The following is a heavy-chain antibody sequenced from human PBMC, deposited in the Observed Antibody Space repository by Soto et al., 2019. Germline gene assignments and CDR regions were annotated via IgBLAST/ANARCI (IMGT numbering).Heavy chain of an antibody. Sequence: GESLKISCAASGFTFSDYYMSWIRQAPGKGLEWVSYISSSGSTIYYADSVKGRFTISRDNAKNSLYLQMNSLRAEDTAVYYCARFQRWTDCSGGSCYPDAFDIWGQGTMVTVSS. V-gene: IGHV3-11*01. CDR3: ARFQRWTDCSGGSCYPDAFDI. D-gene: IGHD2-15*01. CDR1: GFTFSDYY. J-gene: IGHJ3*02. CDR2: ISSSGSTI.